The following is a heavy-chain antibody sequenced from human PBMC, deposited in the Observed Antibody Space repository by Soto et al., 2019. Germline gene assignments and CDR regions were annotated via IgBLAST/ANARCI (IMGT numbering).Heavy chain of an antibody. CDR3: ASLGDYPFDY. CDR1: GGSISSGGYY. D-gene: IGHD4-17*01. J-gene: IGHJ4*02. CDR2: IYYSGST. V-gene: IGHV4-31*03. Sequence: SETLSLTCTVSGGSISSGGYYWSWIRQHPGKGLEWIGYIYYSGSTYYNPSLKSRVTIPVDTSKNQFSLKLSSVTAADTAVYYCASLGDYPFDYWGQGTLVTVSS.